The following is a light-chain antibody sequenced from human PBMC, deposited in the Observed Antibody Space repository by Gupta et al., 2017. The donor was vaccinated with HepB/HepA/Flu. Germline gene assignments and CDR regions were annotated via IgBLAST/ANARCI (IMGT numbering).Light chain of an antibody. Sequence: IVLTQSPATLSLSPGERATLSCRASQSVGSQLAWYQQKPGQAPRLVISDASNRATGVPARFSGGGSGTDFTLTISSLESEDFAVYYCQQRSNWPLTFGGGTKVEIK. J-gene: IGKJ4*01. CDR2: DAS. V-gene: IGKV3-11*01. CDR3: QQRSNWPLT. CDR1: QSVGSQ.